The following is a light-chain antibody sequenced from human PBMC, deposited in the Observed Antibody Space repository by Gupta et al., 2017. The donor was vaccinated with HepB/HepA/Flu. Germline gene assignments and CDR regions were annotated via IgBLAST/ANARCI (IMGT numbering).Light chain of an antibody. CDR3: QQEYSYPDT. J-gene: IGKJ4*01. Sequence: AIRMTQSPSSFSASTGDRVTITCRASQGISSYLAWYQQKPGKAPKLLIYAASTLQSGVPSRFSGSGSGTDFTLTISCLQSEDFATYYCQQEYSYPDTFGGGTKVEIK. CDR2: AAS. CDR1: QGISSY. V-gene: IGKV1-8*01.